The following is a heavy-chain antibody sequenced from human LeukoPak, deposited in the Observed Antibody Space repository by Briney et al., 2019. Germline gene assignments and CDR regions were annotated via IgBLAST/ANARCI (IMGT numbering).Heavy chain of an antibody. V-gene: IGHV4-59*08. D-gene: IGHD4-23*01. CDR2: IYYSGST. J-gene: IGHJ4*02. CDR3: ARHADYGGYLDY. CDR1: GGSITSYY. Sequence: SETLSLTCTVSGGSITSYYWSWIRQPPGKGLEWIVYIYYSGSTNYNPSLKSRVTVSVDTSKSQFSLRLTSVTAADTAVYYCARHADYGGYLDYWGQGTLVTVSS.